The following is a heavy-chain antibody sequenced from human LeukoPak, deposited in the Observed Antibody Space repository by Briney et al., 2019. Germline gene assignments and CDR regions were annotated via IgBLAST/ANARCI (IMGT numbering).Heavy chain of an antibody. CDR2: IYYSGST. CDR1: GGSISSYY. V-gene: IGHV4-59*01. D-gene: IGHD3-22*01. J-gene: IGHJ4*02. Sequence: SETLSLTCTVSGGSISSYYWSWIRQPPGKGLEWIGYIYYSGSTNYNPSLKSRVTISVDTFKNQFSLKLSSVTAADTAVYYCARGYYDSSGYLADYWGQGTLVTVSS. CDR3: ARGYYDSSGYLADY.